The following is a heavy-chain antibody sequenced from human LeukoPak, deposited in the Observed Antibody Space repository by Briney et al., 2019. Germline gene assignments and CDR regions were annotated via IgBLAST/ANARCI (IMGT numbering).Heavy chain of an antibody. CDR3: VRDRDIAYLRADF. CDR1: GFTFSSYS. Sequence: GGSLRLSCAASGFTFSSYSMNWVRQAPGKGLVWVSRVNSDGSSTIYADSVKDRFTISRDNPKNTLYLQMNSLRAEDTAVYYCVRDRDIAYLRADFWGQGTLVTVSS. J-gene: IGHJ4*02. CDR2: VNSDGSST. D-gene: IGHD5-12*01. V-gene: IGHV3-74*01.